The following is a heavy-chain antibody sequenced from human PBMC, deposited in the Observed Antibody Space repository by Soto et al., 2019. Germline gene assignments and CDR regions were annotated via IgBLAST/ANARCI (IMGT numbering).Heavy chain of an antibody. CDR2: ISYDGRHK. V-gene: IGHV3-30*14. J-gene: IGHJ6*02. CDR1: GITFSSYA. CDR3: ARPTFGNSDDYYNGMDV. Sequence: QVQLVESGGGVVQPGRSLRLSCAASGITFSSYAMHWVRQAPGKGLEWVAVISYDGRHKYYAYSVKGRFTISRDNSDNTLYLQMNSLRGHDTAVYFCARPTFGNSDDYYNGMDVWGQGTTVTVSS. D-gene: IGHD3-3*01.